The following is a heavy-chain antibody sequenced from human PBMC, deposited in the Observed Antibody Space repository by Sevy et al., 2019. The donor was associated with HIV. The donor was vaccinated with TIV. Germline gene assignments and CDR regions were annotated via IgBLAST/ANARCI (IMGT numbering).Heavy chain of an antibody. CDR2: ISYDGSNK. Sequence: GGSLRLSCAASGFTFSSYAMHWVRQAPGKGLEWVAVISYDGSNKYYADSVKGRFTISRDNSKNTLYLQMNSLRAEDTAVYYCARTYGDYPIAGYYFDYWGQGTLVTVSS. J-gene: IGHJ4*02. CDR3: ARTYGDYPIAGYYFDY. CDR1: GFTFSSYA. V-gene: IGHV3-30-3*01. D-gene: IGHD4-17*01.